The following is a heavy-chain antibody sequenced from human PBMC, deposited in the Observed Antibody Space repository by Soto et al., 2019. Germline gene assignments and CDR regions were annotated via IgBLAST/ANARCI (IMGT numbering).Heavy chain of an antibody. J-gene: IGHJ4*02. CDR1: GFTVSSNY. V-gene: IGHV3-66*01. D-gene: IGHD4-17*01. CDR3: ARGGGPTAVLGY. Sequence: GGSLRLSCAAPGFTVSSNYMSWVRQAPGKGLEWVSVIYSGGSTYYADSVKGRFTISRDNSKNTLYLQMNSLRAEDTAVYYCARGGGPTAVLGYWGQGTLVTVSS. CDR2: IYSGGST.